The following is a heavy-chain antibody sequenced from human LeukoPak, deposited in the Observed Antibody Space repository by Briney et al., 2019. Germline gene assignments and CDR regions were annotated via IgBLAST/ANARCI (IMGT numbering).Heavy chain of an antibody. CDR2: INGGGGVA. CDR3: AKDQTPANLYYYYYMDV. D-gene: IGHD2-15*01. J-gene: IGHJ6*03. V-gene: IGHV3-23*01. CDR1: GFTFSSYG. Sequence: PGGSLRLSCAASGFTFSSYGMTWVRQAPGRGLEWVSEINGGGGVAYYADSVKGRFTISRDNSNNILYLQMNSLRVEDTAVYYCAKDQTPANLYYYYYMDVWGKGTTVTISS.